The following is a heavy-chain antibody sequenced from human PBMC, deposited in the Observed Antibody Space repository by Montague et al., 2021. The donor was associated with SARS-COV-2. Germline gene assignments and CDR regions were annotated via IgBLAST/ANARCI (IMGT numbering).Heavy chain of an antibody. D-gene: IGHD3-10*01. J-gene: IGHJ4*02. CDR1: GGSFSGYY. Sequence: SETLSLTCAVYGGSFSGYYWSWCRRHPAKGLEWSVEINQRGSTNNNPSLKSRVIISVYTSKNKFSLKLSSLTAADTAVYYCARRGSSVWGVTVSDELAYWGQGILVIVSS. CDR3: ARRGSSVWGVTVSDELAY. V-gene: IGHV4-34*01. CDR2: INQRGST.